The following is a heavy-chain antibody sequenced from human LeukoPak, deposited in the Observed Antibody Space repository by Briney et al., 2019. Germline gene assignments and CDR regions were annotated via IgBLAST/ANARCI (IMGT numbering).Heavy chain of an antibody. J-gene: IGHJ5*02. D-gene: IGHD6-19*01. CDR2: IISLFRTA. V-gene: IGHV1-69*13. Sequence: SAKVSCKASGGTFSTYAISWVRQAPGQGLEWMGGIISLFRTANYAQKFQGRVTITADESTTTVHMELSSLRSEDTAIYYCAKQLRVSGTLVEFDLWGQGTLVTVSS. CDR3: AKQLRVSGTLVEFDL. CDR1: GGTFSTYA.